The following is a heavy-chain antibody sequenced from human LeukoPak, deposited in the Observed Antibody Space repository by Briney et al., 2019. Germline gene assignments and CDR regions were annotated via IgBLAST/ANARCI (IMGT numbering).Heavy chain of an antibody. V-gene: IGHV1-8*01. D-gene: IGHD5-24*01. Sequence: ASVKVSCKASGYTFTSYDINWVRQAPGQGLEWVGWMNPNSGNTGYAQRFQGRVTLTRSTSISTAYMELSSLGSEDTAVYYCARDREIRDGYNGLDYWGQGTLVTVSS. J-gene: IGHJ4*02. CDR1: GYTFTSYD. CDR2: MNPNSGNT. CDR3: ARDREIRDGYNGLDY.